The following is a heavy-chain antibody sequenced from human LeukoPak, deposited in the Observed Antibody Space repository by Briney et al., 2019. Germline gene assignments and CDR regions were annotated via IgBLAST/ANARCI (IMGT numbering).Heavy chain of an antibody. CDR1: GGSISSGDYY. CDR3: ALYSGYDRGWGFDY. CDR2: IYYSGST. D-gene: IGHD5-12*01. J-gene: IGHJ4*02. Sequence: PSETLSLTCTVSGGSISSGDYYWSWIRQPPGKGLEWIGYIYYSGSTYYNPSLKSRVTISVDTSKNQFSPKLSSVTAADTAVYYCALYSGYDRGWGFDYWGQGTLVTVST. V-gene: IGHV4-30-4*01.